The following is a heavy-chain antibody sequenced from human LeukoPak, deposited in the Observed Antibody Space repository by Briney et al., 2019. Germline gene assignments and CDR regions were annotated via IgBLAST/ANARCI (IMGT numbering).Heavy chain of an antibody. CDR3: ARHNVYDSSGDGRYYFDQ. D-gene: IGHD3-22*01. J-gene: IGHJ4*02. CDR2: MSDSGST. V-gene: IGHV4-38-2*01. Sequence: SETLSLTFAVSGESISNGYHLAWIRQPSGKALEGIGSMSDSGSTYSNPSLKSRVTFSVDTSKNQFSVKLRSVSAADTAVYYCARHNVYDSSGDGRYYFDQWGQGTLVTVSS. CDR1: GESISNGYH.